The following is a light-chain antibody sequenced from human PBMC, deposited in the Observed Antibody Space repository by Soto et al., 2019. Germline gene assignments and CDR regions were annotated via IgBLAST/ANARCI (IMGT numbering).Light chain of an antibody. V-gene: IGKV1-9*01. CDR3: QQLNSYPLT. CDR2: VAS. CDR1: QGITSH. J-gene: IGKJ5*01. Sequence: DIQLTQSPSFLSASVGDRVTITCRASQGITSHLAWYQQKPGKAPKLLIYVASTLQSGVPSRFSGSGSGTEFTLTISSLQPEDFATYYCQQLNSYPLTFGQGTRLDVK.